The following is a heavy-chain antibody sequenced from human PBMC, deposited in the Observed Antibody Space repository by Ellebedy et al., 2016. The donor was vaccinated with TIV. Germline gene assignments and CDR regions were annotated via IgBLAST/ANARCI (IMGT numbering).Heavy chain of an antibody. V-gene: IGHV3-23*01. CDR2: ISVGADST. J-gene: IGHJ4*02. D-gene: IGHD1-26*01. CDR1: GYAFSNYA. CDR3: AKEMDLGKPFDY. Sequence: PGGSLRLSCAASGYAFSNYAVSWVRQAPGKGLEWVSTISVGADSTYYAGSVKGRFTISRDSSHAILQMNSLRAEDTAVYYCAKEMDLGKPFDYWGPGALVTVSS.